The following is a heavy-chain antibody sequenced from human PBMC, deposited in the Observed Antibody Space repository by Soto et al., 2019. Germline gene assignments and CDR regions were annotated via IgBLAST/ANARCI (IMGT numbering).Heavy chain of an antibody. CDR1: GFAFNNYG. J-gene: IGHJ4*02. CDR3: AREDSIIIPAVSDF. Sequence: PGGSLRLSCTVSGFAFNNYGINWVRQAPGKGLGWVSSISKSDYTYYSDSVKGRFAISRDNAKSSVSLQMNTLRVEDTAVYYCAREDSIIIPAVSDFWGQGTPVTVSS. V-gene: IGHV3-21*01. CDR2: ISKSDYT. D-gene: IGHD2-2*01.